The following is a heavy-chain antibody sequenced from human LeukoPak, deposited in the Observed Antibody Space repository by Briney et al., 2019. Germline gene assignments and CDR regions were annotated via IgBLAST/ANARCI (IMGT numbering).Heavy chain of an antibody. J-gene: IGHJ4*02. CDR2: ISGSGGST. V-gene: IGHV3-23*01. D-gene: IGHD4-23*01. CDR1: GFTFSSYA. Sequence: GGSLRLSCAASGFTFSSYAMSWVRQAPGKGLEWVSGISGSGGSTYYADSVKGRFTISRDKSKNTLYLQMSSLRAEDTAVYYCAKDNQGAGGKVEVADYWGQGTLVTVSS. CDR3: AKDNQGAGGKVEVADY.